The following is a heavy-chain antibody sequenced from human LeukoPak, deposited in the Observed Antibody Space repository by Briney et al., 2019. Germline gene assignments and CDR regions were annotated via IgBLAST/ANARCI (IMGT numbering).Heavy chain of an antibody. J-gene: IGHJ4*02. CDR2: ISSNGGST. Sequence: GGSLRLSCSASGFTFSSYAMHWVRQAPGKGLEYVSAISSNGGSTYYADSVKGRLTTSRDNSKNTLYLQMSSLRAEDTAVYYCVSDPSYSSSSPHDYWGQGTLVTVSS. V-gene: IGHV3-64D*06. D-gene: IGHD6-6*01. CDR1: GFTFSSYA. CDR3: VSDPSYSSSSPHDY.